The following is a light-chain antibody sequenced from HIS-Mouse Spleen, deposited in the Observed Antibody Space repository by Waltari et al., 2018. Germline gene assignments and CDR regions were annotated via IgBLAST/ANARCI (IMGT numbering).Light chain of an antibody. CDR2: KDS. CDR3: QSADSSGTYRGV. J-gene: IGLJ2*01. CDR1: ALPKQY. V-gene: IGLV3-25*03. Sequence: SYELTQPRSVSVSPGQTARITCSGDALPKQYAYWYQQKPGQAPVLVIYKDSERPSGIPERFSGSSSGTTVTLTISGVQAEDEADYYCQSADSSGTYRGVFGGGTKLTVL.